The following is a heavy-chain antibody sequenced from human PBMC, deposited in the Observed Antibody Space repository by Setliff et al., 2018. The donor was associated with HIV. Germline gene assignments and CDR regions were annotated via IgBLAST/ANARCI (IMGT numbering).Heavy chain of an antibody. CDR2: INPNVGGT. D-gene: IGHD3-10*01. CDR1: GYTFTGYY. J-gene: IGHJ3*01. Sequence: ASVKVSCKGSGYTFTGYYVHWVRLAPGQGLEWMGWINPNVGGTTYAQKFQGRVTIPADESTGTANMDMSSLTSEDTGVYYCARDVYYGSGSYSSAEPQGHTFDVWGQGTVVTVSS. V-gene: IGHV1-2*02. CDR3: ARDVYYGSGSYSSAEPQGHTFDV.